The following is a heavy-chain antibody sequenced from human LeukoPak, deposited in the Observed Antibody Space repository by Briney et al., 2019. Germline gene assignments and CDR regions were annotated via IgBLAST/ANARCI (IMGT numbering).Heavy chain of an antibody. V-gene: IGHV3-23*01. CDR3: AKGAASPVHLLTGH. D-gene: IGHD3-9*01. CDR2: ISGSGDDT. J-gene: IGHJ4*02. CDR1: GSALSSYA. Sequence: GGSLRPSWAASGSALSSYAMTWVRQAPGKGLGWVTGISGSGDDTYYADSVRGWFTVSRDNNKTMLYLQMNSLRVEDTAVYYCAKGAASPVHLLTGHWGQGTLVTVSS.